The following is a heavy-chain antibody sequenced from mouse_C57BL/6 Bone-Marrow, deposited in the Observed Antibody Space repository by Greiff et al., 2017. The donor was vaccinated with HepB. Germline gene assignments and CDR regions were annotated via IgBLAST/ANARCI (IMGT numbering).Heavy chain of an antibody. Sequence: VQLQQPGAELVMPGASVKVSCKASGYTFTSYWMHWVKQRPGQGLEWIGEIDPSDSYTNYNEKFKGKSTLTADKSSSTAYMQLSSLTSEDSAVSYCAGGARCFWYFNVGGTGTTVTLSS. CDR3: AGGARCFWYFNV. J-gene: IGHJ1*03. CDR1: GYTFTSYW. V-gene: IGHV1-69*01. D-gene: IGHD3-1*01. CDR2: IDPSDSYT.